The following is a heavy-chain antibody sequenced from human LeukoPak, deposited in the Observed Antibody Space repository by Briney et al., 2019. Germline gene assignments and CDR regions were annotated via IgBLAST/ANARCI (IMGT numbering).Heavy chain of an antibody. CDR3: AREGMYYDFWSGYYFGYFDY. J-gene: IGHJ4*02. V-gene: IGHV4-34*01. CDR1: GVSFSGYY. D-gene: IGHD3-3*01. CDR2: INHSGST. Sequence: SETLSLTCAVYGVSFSGYYWSWIRQPPGKGLEWIGEINHSGSTNYNPSLKSRVTISVDTSKNQFSLKLSSVTAADTAVYYCAREGMYYDFWSGYYFGYFDYWGQVTLVTVSS.